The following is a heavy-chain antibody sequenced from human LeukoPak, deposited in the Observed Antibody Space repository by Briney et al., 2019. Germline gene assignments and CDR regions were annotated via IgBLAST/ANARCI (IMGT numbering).Heavy chain of an antibody. Sequence: QTGGSLRLSCAASGFTFSSYAMGWVRQAPGKGLEWVSGISSSGSGGSTYYADSVKGRFTISRDNSKNTLYLQINSVRAEDTAVYYCARAYSSSWYDFWGQGTLVTVSS. J-gene: IGHJ5*01. CDR1: GFTFSSYA. V-gene: IGHV3-23*01. CDR3: ARAYSSSWYDF. CDR2: ISSSGSGGST. D-gene: IGHD6-13*01.